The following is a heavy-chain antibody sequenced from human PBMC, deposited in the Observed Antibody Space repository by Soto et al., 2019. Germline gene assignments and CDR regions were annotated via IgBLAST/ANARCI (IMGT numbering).Heavy chain of an antibody. Sequence: ASVKVSCKASGYTFTGYYMHWVRQAPGQGLEWMGWINPNSGGTNYAQKFQGWVTMTRDTSISTAYMELSRLRSDDTAVYYCARDGPLGFWSGQRGYFDYWGQGTLVTVYS. D-gene: IGHD3-3*01. V-gene: IGHV1-2*04. J-gene: IGHJ4*02. CDR1: GYTFTGYY. CDR3: ARDGPLGFWSGQRGYFDY. CDR2: INPNSGGT.